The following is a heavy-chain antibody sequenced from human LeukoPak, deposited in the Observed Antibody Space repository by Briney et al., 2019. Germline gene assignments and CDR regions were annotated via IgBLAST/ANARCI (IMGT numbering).Heavy chain of an antibody. CDR1: GGTFSSYA. CDR3: ASPHSGSYHNDFDY. J-gene: IGHJ4*02. D-gene: IGHD3-10*01. Sequence: SVKVSCKASGGTFSSYAISWVRQAPGQGLEWMGRIIPIFGTANYAQKFQGRVTITADESTSTAYMELSSLRSEDTAVYYCASPHSGSYHNDFDYWGQGTLVTVSS. V-gene: IGHV1-69*13. CDR2: IIPIFGTA.